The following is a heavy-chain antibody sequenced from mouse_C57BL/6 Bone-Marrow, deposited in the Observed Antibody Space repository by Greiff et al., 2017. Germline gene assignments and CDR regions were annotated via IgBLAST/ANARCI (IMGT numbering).Heavy chain of an antibody. CDR3: AIFYSNLFDY. D-gene: IGHD2-5*01. V-gene: IGHV5-17*01. CDR2: ISSGSSTI. CDR1: GFTFSDYG. J-gene: IGHJ2*01. Sequence: EVKLVESGGGLVKPGGSLKLSCAASGFTFSDYGMHWVRQAPEKGLEWVAYISSGSSTIYYADTVKGRFTISRDNAKNTLFLQMTSLRSEDTAMYYCAIFYSNLFDYWGQGTTLTVSS.